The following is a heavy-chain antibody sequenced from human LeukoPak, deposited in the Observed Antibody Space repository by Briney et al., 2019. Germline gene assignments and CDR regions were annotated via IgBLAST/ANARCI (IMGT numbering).Heavy chain of an antibody. CDR2: IYPGDSDT. Sequence: GESLKISCKGSGYSFTSYWIGWVRQMPGKGLEWMGIIYPGDSDTRYSPSFQGQVTISADKSISTAYLQWSSLKASDTAMYYCARSLSLPGSSLRTEEFDYWGQGTLVTVSS. CDR1: GYSFTSYW. J-gene: IGHJ4*02. D-gene: IGHD5/OR15-5a*01. V-gene: IGHV5-51*01. CDR3: ARSLSLPGSSLRTEEFDY.